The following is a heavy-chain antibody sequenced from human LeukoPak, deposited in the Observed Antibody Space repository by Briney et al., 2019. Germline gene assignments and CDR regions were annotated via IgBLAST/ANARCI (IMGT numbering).Heavy chain of an antibody. D-gene: IGHD3-3*01. Sequence: SETLSLTCTVSGGSISSYYWSWIRQPPGKGLEWIGYIYYSGSTNHNPSLKSRVTISVDTSKNQFSLKLSSVTAADTAVYYCARERPFWSGSNWFDPWGQGTLVTVSS. V-gene: IGHV4-59*01. CDR2: IYYSGST. CDR3: ARERPFWSGSNWFDP. CDR1: GGSISSYY. J-gene: IGHJ5*02.